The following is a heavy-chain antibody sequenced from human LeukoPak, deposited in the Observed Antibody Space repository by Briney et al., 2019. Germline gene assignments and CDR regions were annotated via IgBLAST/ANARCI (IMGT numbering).Heavy chain of an antibody. D-gene: IGHD4-11*01. CDR3: AREGSNYAFFPNYYYYYMDV. CDR2: INHSGST. V-gene: IGHV4-34*01. J-gene: IGHJ6*03. Sequence: SETLSLTCAVYGGSFSGYYWSCIRQPPGKGLEWIGEINHSGSTNYNPSLKSRVTISVDTSKNQFSLKLSSVTAADTAVYYCAREGSNYAFFPNYYYYYMDVWGKGTTVTVSS. CDR1: GGSFSGYY.